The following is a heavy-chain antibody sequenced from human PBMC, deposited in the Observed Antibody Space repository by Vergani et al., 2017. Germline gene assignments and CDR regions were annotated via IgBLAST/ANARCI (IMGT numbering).Heavy chain of an antibody. CDR2: IKSKTDGGTT. V-gene: IGHV3-15*01. Sequence: EVHLVESGGGLVQPGGSLRLSCAASGFTFSNAWMSWVRQAPGKGLEWVGRIKSKTDGGTTDYAAPVKGRFTISRDDSKDSAFLLVNNLKTEDTAVYFCYTDYHDYWGQGTLVTVSS. CDR1: GFTFSNAW. D-gene: IGHD2-2*02. J-gene: IGHJ4*02. CDR3: YTDYHDY.